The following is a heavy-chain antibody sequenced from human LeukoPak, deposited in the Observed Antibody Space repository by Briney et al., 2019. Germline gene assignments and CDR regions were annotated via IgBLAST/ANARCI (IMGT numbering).Heavy chain of an antibody. CDR3: ARDSYSSTSSYFDY. Sequence: GGSLRLSCAASGFTFSNYGMSWVRQAPGKGLEWVSGISGGTAYYADSVKGRFTTSRDNSESTLYLQMNRLRAEDTAIYFCARDSYSSTSSYFDYWGQGTLVTVSS. V-gene: IGHV3-23*01. CDR2: ISGGTA. CDR1: GFTFSNYG. D-gene: IGHD2-2*01. J-gene: IGHJ4*02.